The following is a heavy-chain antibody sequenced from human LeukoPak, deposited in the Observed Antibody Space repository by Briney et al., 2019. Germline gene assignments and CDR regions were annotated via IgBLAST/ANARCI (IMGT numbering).Heavy chain of an antibody. J-gene: IGHJ4*02. V-gene: IGHV4-39*07. CDR3: ARYSGYHFDY. CDR2: IYYSGST. CDR1: GGSISSSSYY. D-gene: IGHD5-12*01. Sequence: SETLSLTCTVSGGSISSSSYYWGWIRQPPGKGLEWIGSIYYSGSTYNNPSLKSRVTISVDTSKNQFSLKLSSVTAADTAVYYCARYSGYHFDYWGQGTLVTVSS.